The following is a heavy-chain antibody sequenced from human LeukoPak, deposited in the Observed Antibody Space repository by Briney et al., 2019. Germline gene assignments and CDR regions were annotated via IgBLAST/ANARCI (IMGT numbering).Heavy chain of an antibody. CDR1: GDSINSGGYY. V-gene: IGHV4-31*03. J-gene: IGHJ4*02. Sequence: TQTLCLTCTVSGDSINSGGYYWSWIRQHPGKGLEWIGYIYSSGSTYYNPSLRSRLTISLDTSKDQLTLRLSSVTAADTAIYYCARVAGDSFSSDHMVIDYWGQGTLVTVSS. CDR3: ARVAGDSFSSDHMVIDY. CDR2: IYSSGST. D-gene: IGHD6-19*01.